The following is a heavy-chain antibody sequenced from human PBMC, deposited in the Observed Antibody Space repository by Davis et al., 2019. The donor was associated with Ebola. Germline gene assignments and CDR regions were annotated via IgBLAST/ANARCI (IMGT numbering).Heavy chain of an antibody. CDR2: IIPIFGTA. V-gene: IGHV1-69*13. CDR1: GYTFTSYY. Sequence: SVKVSCKASGYTFTSYYMHWVRQAPGQGLEWMGGIIPIFGTANYAQKFQGRVTITADESTSTAYMELSSLRSEDTAVYYCARDLLEEAYSNYYYGMDVWGQGTTVTVSS. CDR3: ARDLLEEAYSNYYYGMDV. D-gene: IGHD4-11*01. J-gene: IGHJ6*02.